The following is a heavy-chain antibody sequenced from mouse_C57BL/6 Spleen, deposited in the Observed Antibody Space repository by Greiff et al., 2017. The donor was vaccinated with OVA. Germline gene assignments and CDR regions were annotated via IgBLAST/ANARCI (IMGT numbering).Heavy chain of an antibody. J-gene: IGHJ2*01. CDR2: IYPGDGDT. D-gene: IGHD1-1*02. CDR1: GYAFSSSW. V-gene: IGHV1-82*01. CDR3: ARSGDYGPFDY. Sequence: VQLQESGPELVKPGASVKISCKASGYAFSSSWMNWVKQRPGKGLEWIGRIYPGDGDTNYNGKFKGKATLTADKSSSTAYMQLSSLTSEDSAVYFCARSGDYGPFDYWGQGTTLTVSS.